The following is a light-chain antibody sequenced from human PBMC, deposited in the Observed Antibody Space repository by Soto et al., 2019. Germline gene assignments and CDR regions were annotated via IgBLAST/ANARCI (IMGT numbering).Light chain of an antibody. J-gene: IGKJ1*01. CDR1: QSISNH. CDR2: AAS. CDR3: QQSHSSPPT. V-gene: IGKV1-39*01. Sequence: DIQMTQSPSSLSASVEDRVIITCRASQSISNHLNWYQQKPGKAPKLLIFAASSLQSGVPSRFSGSRSGPDFTLTISSLQPEDFATYYCQQSHSSPPTFGQGTKV.